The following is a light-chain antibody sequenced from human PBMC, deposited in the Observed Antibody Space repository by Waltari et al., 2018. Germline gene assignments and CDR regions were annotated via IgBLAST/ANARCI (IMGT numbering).Light chain of an antibody. V-gene: IGKV3-20*01. CDR3: QKYGTLPAT. J-gene: IGKJ1*01. CDR2: EAT. Sequence: EIRLTQSPGALSLSPGERATLSGTSSQSISKYLAGYQQKPGQAPRLLICEATIRATGIPDRFSGRGFGTDFSLTISSLEPEDFAVYYCQKYGTLPATFGQGTKVEIK. CDR1: QSISKY.